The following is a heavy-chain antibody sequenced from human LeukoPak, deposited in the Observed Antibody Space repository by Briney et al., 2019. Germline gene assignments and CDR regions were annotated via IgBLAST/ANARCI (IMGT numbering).Heavy chain of an antibody. Sequence: SVKVSCKASGGTLSSYAISWVRQAPGQGLEWMGRIIPILGIANYAQKFQGRVTITADKSTSTAYMELSSLRSEDTAVYYCARDINPGIAVAGTGGDAFDIWGQGTMVTVSS. J-gene: IGHJ3*02. CDR1: GGTLSSYA. CDR3: ARDINPGIAVAGTGGDAFDI. D-gene: IGHD6-19*01. CDR2: IIPILGIA. V-gene: IGHV1-69*04.